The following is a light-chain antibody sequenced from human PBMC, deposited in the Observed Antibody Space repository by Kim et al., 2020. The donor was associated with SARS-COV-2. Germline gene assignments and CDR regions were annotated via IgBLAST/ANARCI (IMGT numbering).Light chain of an antibody. CDR3: AAWDDSLSGAV. V-gene: IGLV1-47*02. CDR1: SSNIGINY. Sequence: GQRGTISCSGNSSNIGINYVYCYQQLPGAAPKLVIHSNNQRPSGVPDRFSGSKSGTSASLAISGLQSEDEADYYCAAWDDSLSGAVFGGGTQLTVL. CDR2: SNN. J-gene: IGLJ3*02.